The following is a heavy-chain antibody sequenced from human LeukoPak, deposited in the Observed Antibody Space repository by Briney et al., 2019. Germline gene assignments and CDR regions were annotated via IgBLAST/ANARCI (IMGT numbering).Heavy chain of an antibody. V-gene: IGHV3-7*01. D-gene: IGHD4-17*01. CDR3: ARDGATVTTPNYYGMDG. J-gene: IGHJ6*02. CDR1: GFTLRNYW. CDR2: IQKDGREK. Sequence: AGSLRLSCAAPGFTLRNYWMSWVRPAPGKGLEWVANIQKDGREKYYVDSVKGRFTISRDNAKNSLYLQMNSLRVEDTAVYYGARDGATVTTPNYYGMDGWGQGTTVTVSS.